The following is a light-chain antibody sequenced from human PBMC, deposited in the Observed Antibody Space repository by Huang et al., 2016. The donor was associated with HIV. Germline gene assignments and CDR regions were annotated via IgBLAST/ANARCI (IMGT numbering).Light chain of an antibody. CDR1: QSITTY. J-gene: IGKJ5*01. Sequence: IVCRASQSITTYLNWYQQKPGKAPKLLISSASTLHGGVPSRFSGSGSGTEFTLTIRGLQLDDFATYYCQQSYSALSSFGPGTRL. CDR2: SAS. CDR3: QQSYSALSS. V-gene: IGKV1-39*01.